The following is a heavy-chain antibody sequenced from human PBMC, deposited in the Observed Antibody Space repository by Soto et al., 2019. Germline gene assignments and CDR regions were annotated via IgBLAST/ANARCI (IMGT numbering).Heavy chain of an antibody. V-gene: IGHV2-5*02. CDR3: ALQSPAAGRPIQLWSTTFDY. J-gene: IGHJ4*02. Sequence: QITLKESGPTLVKLTQTLTLTCTFSGFSLSTSGVGVGWTRQPPGKALEWLALIYWDDDKRYSPSLKSRLTITKDTSKNQVVLTMTNMDPVDTATYYCALQSPAAGRPIQLWSTTFDYWGQGTLVTVSS. D-gene: IGHD5-18*01. CDR2: IYWDDDK. CDR1: GFSLSTSGVG.